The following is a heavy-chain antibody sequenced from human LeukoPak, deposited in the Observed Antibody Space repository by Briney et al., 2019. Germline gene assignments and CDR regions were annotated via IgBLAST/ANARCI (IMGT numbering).Heavy chain of an antibody. CDR2: IIPILGIA. J-gene: IGHJ4*02. Sequence: SVKVSCKASGGTFSSYAISWVRQAPGQGLEWMGRIIPILGIANYAQKFQGRVTITADKSTSTAYMELSSLRSEDTAAYYCARGGIAVAGTHCWGQGTLVTVSS. CDR1: GGTFSSYA. V-gene: IGHV1-69*04. D-gene: IGHD6-19*01. CDR3: ARGGIAVAGTHC.